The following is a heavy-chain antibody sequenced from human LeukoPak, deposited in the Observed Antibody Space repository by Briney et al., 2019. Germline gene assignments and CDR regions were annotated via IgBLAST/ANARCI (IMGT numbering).Heavy chain of an antibody. CDR1: GDSVSSNSAA. J-gene: IGHJ6*02. CDR3: ARESCIAAAGTSYYYYGMDV. CDR2: TYYRSKWYN. Sequence: SQTLSLTCAISGDSVSSNSAAWNWIRQSPSRGLEWLGRTYYRSKWYNDYAVSVKSRITINPDTSKNQFSMQLNSVTPEDTAVYYCARESCIAAAGTSYYYYGMDVWGQGTTVTVSS. D-gene: IGHD6-13*01. V-gene: IGHV6-1*01.